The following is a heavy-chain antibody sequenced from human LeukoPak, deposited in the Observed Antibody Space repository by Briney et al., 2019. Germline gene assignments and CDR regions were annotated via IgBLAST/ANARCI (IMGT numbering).Heavy chain of an antibody. CDR2: IIPMFGTA. CDR3: ARGLDYYDSSGLNVGGYFDY. Sequence: ASVTVSCKASGGTFSTYAIIWVRQAPGQGLEWMGGIIPMFGTANYAQKFQGRVTITADESTSTAYMELSSLRSEDTAVYYCARGLDYYDSSGLNVGGYFDYWGQGTLVTVSS. V-gene: IGHV1-69*13. D-gene: IGHD3-22*01. J-gene: IGHJ4*02. CDR1: GGTFSTYA.